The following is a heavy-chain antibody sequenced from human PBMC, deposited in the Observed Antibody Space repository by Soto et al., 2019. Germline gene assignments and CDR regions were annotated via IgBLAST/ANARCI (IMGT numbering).Heavy chain of an antibody. Sequence: PSETLSLTCTVSHDSITTYYWNWIRQFPGKGLEWIGSISYSGTINYNPSLKSRITMSVDTSRNQFSLKLISVTAADTAVYYCARRISMSGAPNPDKWLDPWGQGTLVTVSS. V-gene: IGHV4-59*08. CDR1: HDSITTYY. CDR2: ISYSGTI. D-gene: IGHD3-10*02. J-gene: IGHJ5*02. CDR3: ARRISMSGAPNPDKWLDP.